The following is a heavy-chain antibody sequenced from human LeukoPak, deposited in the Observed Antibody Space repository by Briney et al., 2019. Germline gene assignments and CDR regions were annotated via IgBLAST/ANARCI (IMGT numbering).Heavy chain of an antibody. CDR1: GFTFGDYA. J-gene: IGHJ4*02. Sequence: GGSLRLSCTASGFTFGDYAMSWFRQAPGKGLEWVGFIRSKAYGGTTEYAASVEGRFTISRDDSKSIAYLQMNSLKTEDTAVYYCTRDTRQYSYGFDYWGQGTLVTVSS. D-gene: IGHD5-18*01. V-gene: IGHV3-49*03. CDR2: IRSKAYGGTT. CDR3: TRDTRQYSYGFDY.